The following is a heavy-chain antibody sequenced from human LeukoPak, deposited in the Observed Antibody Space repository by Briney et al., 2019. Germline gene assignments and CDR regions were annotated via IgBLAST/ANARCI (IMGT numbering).Heavy chain of an antibody. V-gene: IGHV4-30-4*01. CDR1: GGSISSGDSY. D-gene: IGHD2/OR15-2a*01. J-gene: IGHJ4*02. Sequence: NPSETLSLTCTVSGGSISSGDSYWSWIRQPPWKGLEWIGNIYYSGSTYYNPSLKSRVTISVDTSKNQFSLKLSSVTAADTAVYYCARVAQSSFRVLLYYFDYWGQGTLVTVSS. CDR3: ARVAQSSFRVLLYYFDY. CDR2: IYYSGST.